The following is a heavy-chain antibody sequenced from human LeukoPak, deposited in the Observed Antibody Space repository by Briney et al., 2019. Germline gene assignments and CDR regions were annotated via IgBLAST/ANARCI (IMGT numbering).Heavy chain of an antibody. V-gene: IGHV4-39*01. CDR1: GGSIGTTNYY. Sequence: SETLSLTCTVSGGSIGTTNYYWGWLHQPPGKGLEWIGSIYYSETTYDNPSLESRVTISIETSKNQFSLKLSSVTAADTAVYYCARQRADYFYYYVDVWGKGTTVTVS. CDR3: ARQRADYFYYYVDV. CDR2: IYYSETT. J-gene: IGHJ6*03. D-gene: IGHD3-9*01.